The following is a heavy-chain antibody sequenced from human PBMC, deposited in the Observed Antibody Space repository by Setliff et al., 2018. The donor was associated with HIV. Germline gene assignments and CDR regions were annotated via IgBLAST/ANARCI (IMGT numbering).Heavy chain of an antibody. CDR3: AKDDFTGAYPSVALDI. D-gene: IGHD1-26*01. CDR2: ISASGDA. V-gene: IGHV1-18*01. CDR1: GYNFAIYG. Sequence: ASVKVSCKASGYNFAIYGISWVRQAPGQGLEWMGWISASGDAKPAQKFQGRVTLTTDTPSSTAYMELRSLTSDDTAIYYCAKDDFTGAYPSVALDIWGQGTMVTVSS. J-gene: IGHJ3*02.